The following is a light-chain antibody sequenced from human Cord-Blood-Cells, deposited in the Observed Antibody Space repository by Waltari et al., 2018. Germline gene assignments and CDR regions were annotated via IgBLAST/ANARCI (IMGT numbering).Light chain of an antibody. J-gene: IGKJ4*01. Sequence: DIQLTQSPSSLSASVGERVTITCRASQSISSYLNSYQQKPGKAPKLLIYAASSLQSWVPSRFSGSGSGTDFTLTISSLQPEDFATYYCQQSYSTPLTFGGGTKVEIK. CDR3: QQSYSTPLT. CDR2: AAS. CDR1: QSISSY. V-gene: IGKV1-39*01.